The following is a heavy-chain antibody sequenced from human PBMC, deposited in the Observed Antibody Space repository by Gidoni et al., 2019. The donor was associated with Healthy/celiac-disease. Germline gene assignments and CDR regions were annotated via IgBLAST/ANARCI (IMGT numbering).Heavy chain of an antibody. CDR3: ASAWTGDYYDDPDPSLFSAFDI. J-gene: IGHJ3*02. CDR2: ISSSSSYI. V-gene: IGHV3-21*01. Sequence: EVQLVESGGGMVKPGGSLSLSCAASGFPFRTYSMNWVRQAPGKVLEWVSSISSSSSYIYYANSVKGRFTISRDNAKNSLYLQMNSLRAEDTAVYYCASAWTGDYYDDPDPSLFSAFDIWGQGTMVTVSS. CDR1: GFPFRTYS. D-gene: IGHD3-22*01.